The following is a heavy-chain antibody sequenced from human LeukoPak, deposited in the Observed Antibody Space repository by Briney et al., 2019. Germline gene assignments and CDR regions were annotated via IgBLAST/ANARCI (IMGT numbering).Heavy chain of an antibody. D-gene: IGHD5/OR15-5a*01. CDR3: ARDEYTVIVAFDN. CDR1: GYTFTSYG. Sequence: ASVTVSCKASGYTFTSYGISWVRQAPGQGLEWMGWISAYNGNTNYAQKLQDRVTMTTDTSTSTAYMELRSLRSDDTAVYYCARDEYTVIVAFDNWGQGKLVTVSS. J-gene: IGHJ4*02. CDR2: ISAYNGNT. V-gene: IGHV1-18*01.